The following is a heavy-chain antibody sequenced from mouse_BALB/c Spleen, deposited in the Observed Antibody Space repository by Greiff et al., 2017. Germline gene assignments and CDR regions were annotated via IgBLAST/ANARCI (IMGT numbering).Heavy chain of an antibody. V-gene: IGHV7-3*02. CDR1: GFTFTDYY. Sequence: EVMLVESGGGLVQPGGSLRLSCATSGFTFTDYYMSWVRQPPGKALEWLGFIRNKANGYTTEYSASVKGRFTISRDNSQSILYLQMNTLRAEDSATYYCARDREYGNYGFAYWGQGTLVAVSA. D-gene: IGHD2-10*02. J-gene: IGHJ3*01. CDR2: IRNKANGYTT. CDR3: ARDREYGNYGFAY.